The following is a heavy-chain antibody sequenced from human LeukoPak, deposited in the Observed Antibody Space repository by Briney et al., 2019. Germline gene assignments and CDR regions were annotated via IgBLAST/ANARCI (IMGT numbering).Heavy chain of an antibody. Sequence: PGGSLRLSCAASGFTFSSYGMHWVRQAPGKGLEWVAVISYDGSNKYSADSVKGRFTISRDNSQNTLYLQMNSLRAEDTAVYYCAKVSSQYRGGDCPFDHWGQGTLVTVSS. D-gene: IGHD2-21*02. CDR2: ISYDGSNK. CDR1: GFTFSSYG. V-gene: IGHV3-30*18. J-gene: IGHJ4*02. CDR3: AKVSSQYRGGDCPFDH.